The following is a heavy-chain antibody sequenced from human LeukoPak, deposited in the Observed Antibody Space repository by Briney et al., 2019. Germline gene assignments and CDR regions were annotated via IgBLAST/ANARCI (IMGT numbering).Heavy chain of an antibody. Sequence: GGSLRLSCAASGFTSSNYWMSWIRQAPGKGLEWVANIKEDGSKKNYVDSVQGRFTISRDNAKNALYLQMNSLRAEDTAVYYCGREVPGGTTSLDCWGQGTLVTVSS. V-gene: IGHV3-7*04. CDR1: GFTSSNYW. D-gene: IGHD1-26*01. CDR3: GREVPGGTTSLDC. J-gene: IGHJ4*02. CDR2: IKEDGSKK.